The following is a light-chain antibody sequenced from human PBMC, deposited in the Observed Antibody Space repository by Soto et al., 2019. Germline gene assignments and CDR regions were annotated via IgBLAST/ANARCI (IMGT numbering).Light chain of an antibody. CDR2: DAY. J-gene: IGKJ5*01. CDR3: QQRHMWPIT. V-gene: IGKV3-11*01. CDR1: ESFRGL. Sequence: EVVLTQSPVTLSLSPGERATLSCRASESFRGLLAWYQQKPDQAPRLLIYDAYNRATGIPPRFSGSGSGTDFTLTISSLEPEDSAVYYCQQRHMWPITFGQGTRLE.